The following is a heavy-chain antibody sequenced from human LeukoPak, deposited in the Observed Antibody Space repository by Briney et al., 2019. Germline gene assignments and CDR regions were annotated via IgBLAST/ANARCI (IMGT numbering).Heavy chain of an antibody. Sequence: ASVKVSCKASGYTFTGYYMHWVRQAPGQGLEWMGWINPNSGGTNYAQKLQGRVTMTTDTSTSTAYMELRSLRSDDTAVYYCARDESALQYFDYWGQGTLVTVSS. CDR3: ARDESALQYFDY. CDR1: GYTFTGYY. J-gene: IGHJ4*02. CDR2: INPNSGGT. D-gene: IGHD4-11*01. V-gene: IGHV1-2*02.